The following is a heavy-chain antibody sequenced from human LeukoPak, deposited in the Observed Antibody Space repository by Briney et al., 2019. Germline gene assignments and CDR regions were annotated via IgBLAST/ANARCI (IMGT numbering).Heavy chain of an antibody. Sequence: SATLSLTCTVSGDSITSGDYYWSWIRQPPGKGLEWIGYVYYSGSTYYNPSLKSRVTISVDTSKNQFSLKLSAVTAADTAVYYCARANFVYNAGLGWFDPWGQGTLVTVSS. CDR3: ARANFVYNAGLGWFDP. CDR2: VYYSGST. V-gene: IGHV4-30-4*01. CDR1: GDSITSGDYY. D-gene: IGHD1-1*01. J-gene: IGHJ5*02.